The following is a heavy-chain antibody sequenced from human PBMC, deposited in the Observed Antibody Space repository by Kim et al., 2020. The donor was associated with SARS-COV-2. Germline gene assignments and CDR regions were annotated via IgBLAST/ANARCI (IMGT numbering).Heavy chain of an antibody. D-gene: IGHD3-3*01. J-gene: IGHJ6*02. CDR3: ARGDTIFGVVISSGYGMDV. CDR1: GGTFSSYA. CDR2: IIPILGIA. V-gene: IGHV1-69*04. Sequence: SVKVSCKASGGTFSSYAISWVRQAPGQGLEWMGRIIPILGIANYAQKFQGRVTITADKSTSTAYMELSSLRSEDTAVYYCARGDTIFGVVISSGYGMDVWGQGTTVTVSS.